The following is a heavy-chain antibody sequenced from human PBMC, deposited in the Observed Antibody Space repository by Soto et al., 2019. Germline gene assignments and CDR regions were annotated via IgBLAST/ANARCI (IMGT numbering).Heavy chain of an antibody. CDR1: GYTFTSYW. CDR3: ARSARHARRFSEY. D-gene: IGHD3-3*01. J-gene: IGHJ4*02. CDR2: IYPCDSDT. Sequence: PGESLKISCKGSGYTFTSYWIGWVRQMPGEGLEWLVFIYPCDSDTGYSPSFQGQVTISAAKSINTAYLPWGSLKASDIAIYYCARSARHARRFSEYWGEGTLVTVS. V-gene: IGHV5-51*01.